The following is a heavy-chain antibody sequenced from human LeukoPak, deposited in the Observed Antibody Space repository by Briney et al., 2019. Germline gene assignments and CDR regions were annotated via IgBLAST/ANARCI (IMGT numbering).Heavy chain of an antibody. CDR1: GGSISSYY. CDR2: IYTSGST. D-gene: IGHD6-13*01. CDR3: ARDSSSWSGDYYYGMDV. Sequence: PSETLSLTCTVSGGSISSYYWSWIRQPAGKGLEWIGRIYTSGSTNYNPSLKSRVTMSVDTSKNQFSLKLSSVTAADTAVYYCARDSSSWSGDYYYGMDVWGQGTTVTASS. V-gene: IGHV4-4*07. J-gene: IGHJ6*02.